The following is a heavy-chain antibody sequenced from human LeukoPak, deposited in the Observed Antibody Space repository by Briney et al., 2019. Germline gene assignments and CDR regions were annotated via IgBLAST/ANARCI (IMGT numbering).Heavy chain of an antibody. J-gene: IGHJ4*02. CDR3: AKGGDGYNWDY. D-gene: IGHD5-24*01. CDR2: ISGSGGST. Sequence: GGSLRLSCAASGFTFSSYSMNWVRQAPGKGPEWVSAISGSGGSTYYADSVKGRFTISRDNSKNTLYLQMNSLRAEDTAVYYCAKGGDGYNWDYWGQGTLVTVSS. V-gene: IGHV3-23*01. CDR1: GFTFSSYS.